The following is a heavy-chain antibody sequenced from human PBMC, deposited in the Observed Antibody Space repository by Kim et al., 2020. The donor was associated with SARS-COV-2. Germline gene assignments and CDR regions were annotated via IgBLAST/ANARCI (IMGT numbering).Heavy chain of an antibody. V-gene: IGHV3-23*01. Sequence: GGSLRLSCAASGFTFTSYALTWVRQAPGQGLEWVSSISGGGTRTYYADSVKGRFTVSRDNSRNTLYLQMSSLRADDTALYCCAKTRGDSVNPITSWFYYFYMDVWGQGTTVTVS. CDR3: AKTRGDSVNPITSWFYYFYMDV. CDR2: ISGGGTRT. CDR1: GFTFTSYA. J-gene: IGHJ6*03. D-gene: IGHD1-26*01.